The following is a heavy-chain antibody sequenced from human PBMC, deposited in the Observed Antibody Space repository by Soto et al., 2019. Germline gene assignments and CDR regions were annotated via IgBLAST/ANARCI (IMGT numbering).Heavy chain of an antibody. V-gene: IGHV1-18*01. CDR1: GYTFTSYG. J-gene: IGHJ6*02. Sequence: QVQLVQSGAEVKKPGASVKVSCKASGYTFTSYGITWVRQAPGQGLEWMGWISAYNGNTNYAQKLQGRVTMTTDTSTRTAYMELRSLRSDDTAVYYCATDYGDEHYYYYGMDVWGQGTTVTVSS. CDR3: ATDYGDEHYYYYGMDV. CDR2: ISAYNGNT. D-gene: IGHD4-17*01.